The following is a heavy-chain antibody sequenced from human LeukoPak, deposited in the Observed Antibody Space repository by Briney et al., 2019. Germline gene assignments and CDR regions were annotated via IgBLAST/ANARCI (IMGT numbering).Heavy chain of an antibody. Sequence: PSETLSFTCTVSGGSISSGGYYWSWIRQPPGKGLEWIGYIYHSGSTYYNPSLKSRVTISLDTSKNQFSLKLSSVTAADTAVYYCATYIAAAGLYYFHYWGQGTLVTVSS. CDR2: IYHSGST. D-gene: IGHD6-13*01. CDR3: ATYIAAAGLYYFHY. V-gene: IGHV4-30-2*02. J-gene: IGHJ4*02. CDR1: GGSISSGGYY.